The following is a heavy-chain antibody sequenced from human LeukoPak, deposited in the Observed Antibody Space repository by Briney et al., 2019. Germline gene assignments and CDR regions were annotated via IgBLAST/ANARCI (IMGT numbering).Heavy chain of an antibody. Sequence: ASVKVSCKASGSTFTGAYMHWVRQAPGQGLEWMGWINPNSGETRYEQKFQGRVTMTRDTSIDTAHMELGSLTSDDTAVYYCARVLFNSGYDSWGRGILVTVSS. CDR1: GSTFTGAY. D-gene: IGHD3-9*01. J-gene: IGHJ5*01. V-gene: IGHV1-2*02. CDR3: ARVLFNSGYDS. CDR2: INPNSGET.